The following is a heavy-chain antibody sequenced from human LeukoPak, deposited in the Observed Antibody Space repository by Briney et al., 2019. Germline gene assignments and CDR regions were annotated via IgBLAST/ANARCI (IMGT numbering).Heavy chain of an antibody. V-gene: IGHV4-38-2*02. D-gene: IGHD1/OR15-1a*01. CDR2: IYHSGST. Sequence: SETLSLTCNVSGYSISSGYYWGWIRQPPGKGLEWIGSIYHSGSTYYNPSLKSRVTISVDTSKNQFSLKLSSVTAADTAVYYCARHKQLDVWGKGTTVTISS. CDR1: GYSISSGYY. J-gene: IGHJ6*04. CDR3: ARHKQLDV.